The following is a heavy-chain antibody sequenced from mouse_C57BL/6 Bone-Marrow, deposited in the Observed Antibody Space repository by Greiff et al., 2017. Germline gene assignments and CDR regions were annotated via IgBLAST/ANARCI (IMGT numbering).Heavy chain of an antibody. D-gene: IGHD1-1*01. V-gene: IGHV5-4*03. J-gene: IGHJ2*01. CDR3: ARVTTVVVPFDY. CDR2: ISDGGSYT. Sequence: EVKLVESGGGLVKPGGSLKLSCAASGFTFSSYAMSWVRQTPEKRLEWVATISDGGSYTYYPDNVKGRFTISRDNAKNNLYLQMSHLKSEDTAMYYCARVTTVVVPFDYWGQGTTLTVSS. CDR1: GFTFSSYA.